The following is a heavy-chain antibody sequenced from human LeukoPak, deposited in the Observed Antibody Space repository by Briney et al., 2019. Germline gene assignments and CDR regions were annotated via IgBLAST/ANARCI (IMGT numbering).Heavy chain of an antibody. D-gene: IGHD6-19*01. V-gene: IGHV4-39*07. CDR1: GGSISSNSYY. CDR2: IYYSGST. J-gene: IGHJ6*03. CDR3: ARLTTMADTSPHYYYMDV. Sequence: SETLSLTCAVSGGSISSNSYYWGWIRQPPGKGLEWIGSIYYSGSTNYNPSLKSRVTMSVDTSKNQFSLKLSSVTAADTAVYYCARLTTMADTSPHYYYMDVWGKGTTVTVSS.